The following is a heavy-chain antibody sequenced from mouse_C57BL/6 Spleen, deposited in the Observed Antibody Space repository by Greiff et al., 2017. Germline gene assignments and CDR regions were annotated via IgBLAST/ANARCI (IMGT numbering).Heavy chain of an antibody. CDR3: TKVIYDYPYAMDY. CDR1: GFTFSSYA. V-gene: IGHV5-9-1*02. CDR2: ISSGGDYI. D-gene: IGHD2-4*01. J-gene: IGHJ4*01. Sequence: EVMLVESGEGLVKPGGSLKLSCAASGFTFSSYAMSWVRQTPEKRLEWVAYISSGGDYIYYADTVKGRFTISRDNARNTLYLQMSRLKSEDTAMYYCTKVIYDYPYAMDYWGQGTSVTVSS.